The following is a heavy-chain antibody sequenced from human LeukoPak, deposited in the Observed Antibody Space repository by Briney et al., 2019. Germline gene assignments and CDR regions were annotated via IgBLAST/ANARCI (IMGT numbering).Heavy chain of an antibody. V-gene: IGHV3-7*02. CDR1: GFTFSSYW. J-gene: IGHJ4*02. D-gene: IGHD3-22*01. Sequence: PGGSLRLSCAASGFTFSSYWMSWVRQAPGKGLEWVANIKQDGSEKYYVDSVKGRFTISRDNAKNTLYLQMNSLRAEDTAVYYCARGYWEYDSSGYSDYWGQGTLVTVSS. CDR2: IKQDGSEK. CDR3: ARGYWEYDSSGYSDY.